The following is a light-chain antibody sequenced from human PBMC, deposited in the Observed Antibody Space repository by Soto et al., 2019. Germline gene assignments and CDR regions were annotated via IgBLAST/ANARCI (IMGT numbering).Light chain of an antibody. V-gene: IGLV1-51*01. CDR2: DDH. Sequence: QSVLTQPPSVSAAPGQRVSISCSGGSSNIGKNSVSWYQQLPATAPKLLIYDDHQRPSGIPDRFSASKSGTSATLDITGLQPADEADYYCATWYLTLSAGVLFGGGTKLTVL. CDR1: SSNIGKNS. J-gene: IGLJ2*01. CDR3: ATWYLTLSAGVL.